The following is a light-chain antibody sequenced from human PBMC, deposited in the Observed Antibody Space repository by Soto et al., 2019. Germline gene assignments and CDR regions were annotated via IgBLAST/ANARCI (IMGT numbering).Light chain of an antibody. CDR3: QHHSNWIT. V-gene: IGKV3-15*01. J-gene: IGKJ5*01. CDR2: GAS. Sequence: EVLMTQSPATLSVSPGERATLSCRASQSVSRKLAWYQQTPGQAPRLLIYGASTRATGLPARFRGRGSGPAFTLTISSLQFADSAVYHCQHHSNWITFGQGTRLEIK. CDR1: QSVSRK.